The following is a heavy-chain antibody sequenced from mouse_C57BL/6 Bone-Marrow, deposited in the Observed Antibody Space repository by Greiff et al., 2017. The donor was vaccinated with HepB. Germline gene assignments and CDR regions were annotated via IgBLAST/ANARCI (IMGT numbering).Heavy chain of an antibody. CDR2: INPGSGGT. CDR3: ARDLYHPIFFAY. V-gene: IGHV1-54*01. CDR1: GYAFTNYL. J-gene: IGHJ3*01. Sequence: QVQLKQSGAELVRPGTSVKVSCKASGYAFTNYLIEWVKQRPGQGLEWIGVINPGSGGTNYNEKFKGKATLTADKSSSTAYMQLSSLTSEDSAVYFCARDLYHPIFFAYWGQGTLVTVSA. D-gene: IGHD1-1*01.